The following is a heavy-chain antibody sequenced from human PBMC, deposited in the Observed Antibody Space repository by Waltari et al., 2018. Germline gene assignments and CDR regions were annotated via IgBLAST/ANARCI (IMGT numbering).Heavy chain of an antibody. CDR1: GGSISSSSYY. CDR2: IYYSGST. J-gene: IGHJ5*02. Sequence: QLQLQESGPGLVKPSETLSLTCTVSGGSISSSSYYWGWIRQPPGKGLEWIGSIYYSGSTYYNPSLKSRVTISVDTSKNQFSLKLSSVTAADTAVYYCARVPETTLGGGDWFDPWGQGTLVTVSS. V-gene: IGHV4-39*07. CDR3: ARVPETTLGGGDWFDP. D-gene: IGHD2-21*01.